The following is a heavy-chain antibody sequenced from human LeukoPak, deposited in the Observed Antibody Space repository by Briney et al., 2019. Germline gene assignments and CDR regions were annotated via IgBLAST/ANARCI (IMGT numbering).Heavy chain of an antibody. CDR3: AREEGYYDFWSGSGPVRYFDY. CDR1: GYTFTSYG. D-gene: IGHD3-3*01. Sequence: ASVKVSCKASGYTFTSYGISWVRQAPGQGLEWMGWISAYNGNTNYAQKLKGSVTMITDTSMSTAYMELRSLRADDTAVYYCAREEGYYDFWSGSGPVRYFDYWGQGPLVTVSS. V-gene: IGHV1-18*01. J-gene: IGHJ4*02. CDR2: ISAYNGNT.